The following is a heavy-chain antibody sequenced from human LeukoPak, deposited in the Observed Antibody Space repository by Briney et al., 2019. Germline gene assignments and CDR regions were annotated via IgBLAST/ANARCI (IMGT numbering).Heavy chain of an antibody. CDR2: IYYSGST. CDR1: GGSISNYY. Sequence: SETLSLTCSVSGGSISNYYWSWIRQPPGKGPEWIGYIYYSGSTNYNPSLKSRVTISVDTSKNQFSLKLRSVTAADTAVYYCARGRIAADDDYFDYWGQGTLVTVSS. J-gene: IGHJ4*02. CDR3: ARGRIAADDDYFDY. D-gene: IGHD6-13*01. V-gene: IGHV4-59*01.